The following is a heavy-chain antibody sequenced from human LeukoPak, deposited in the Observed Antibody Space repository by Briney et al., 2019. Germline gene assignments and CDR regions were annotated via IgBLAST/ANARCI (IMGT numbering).Heavy chain of an antibody. D-gene: IGHD5-18*01. J-gene: IGHJ4*02. CDR2: INTGNGNT. CDR3: ARDRAMADY. CDR1: GYIFTSYS. Sequence: ASVKVSCKASGYIFTSYSIHWVRQAPGQRPEWMGWINTGNGNTKYSQRFEGRVTVTTDTSAAAAYMELSSLRSEDTAVYYCARDRAMADYWGQGTLVTVSS. V-gene: IGHV1-3*04.